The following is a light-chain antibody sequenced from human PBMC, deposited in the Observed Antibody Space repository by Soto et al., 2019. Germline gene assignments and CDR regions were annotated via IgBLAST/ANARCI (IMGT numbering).Light chain of an antibody. CDR1: QSISSY. CDR2: AAS. Sequence: DIQMTQSPSSLSASVGDRVTITCRASQSISSYLNWYQQKPGKAPQLLIYAASSLQSGVPSRFSGSGSGTDFTLTISSLQPEDFATYYCQRRYSTPYTFGQGTKLEIK. J-gene: IGKJ2*01. V-gene: IGKV1-39*01. CDR3: QRRYSTPYT.